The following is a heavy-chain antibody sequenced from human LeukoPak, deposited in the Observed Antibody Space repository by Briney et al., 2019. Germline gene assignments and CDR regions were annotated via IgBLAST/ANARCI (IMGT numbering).Heavy chain of an antibody. CDR1: GGSISSYY. Sequence: SETLSLTCTVSGGSISSYYWSWIRKPPGKGLEWIGYIYYSGSTNYNPSLKSRVTISVDTSKNQFSLKLSSVTAADTAVYYCARRDRLAGMDVWGQGTTVTVSS. CDR3: ARRDRLAGMDV. V-gene: IGHV4-59*01. J-gene: IGHJ6*02. CDR2: IYYSGST. D-gene: IGHD2-15*01.